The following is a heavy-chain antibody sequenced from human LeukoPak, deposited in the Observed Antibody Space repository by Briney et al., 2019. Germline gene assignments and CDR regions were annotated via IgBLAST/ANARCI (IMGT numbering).Heavy chain of an antibody. CDR3: AKGIRDFSWLSSFDW. CDR2: TSFDGSNQ. V-gene: IGHV3-30*18. CDR1: GFTFSTYG. D-gene: IGHD3-9*01. J-gene: IGHJ4*02. Sequence: TGGSLRLSCAASGFTFSTYGMHWVRQAPGKGLEWVAVTSFDGSNQYYADSVKGRFTISRDNFKSTLFLQMNSLTAEDTAVYYCAKGIRDFSWLSSFDWWGQGIQVTVSS.